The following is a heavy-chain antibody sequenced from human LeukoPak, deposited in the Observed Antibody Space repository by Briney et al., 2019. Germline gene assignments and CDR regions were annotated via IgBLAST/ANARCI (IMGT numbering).Heavy chain of an antibody. Sequence: PSETLSLTCSVYGGSFSGYYWRWIRQPPGKGLEWIGEINHSGNSNYNPSLKSRVTISVDTSKNQFSLKLNSVTAAGTGVYYCASGLTHWGQGTLVTVSS. V-gene: IGHV4-34*01. CDR2: INHSGNS. CDR3: ASGLTH. CDR1: GGSFSGYY. J-gene: IGHJ4*02.